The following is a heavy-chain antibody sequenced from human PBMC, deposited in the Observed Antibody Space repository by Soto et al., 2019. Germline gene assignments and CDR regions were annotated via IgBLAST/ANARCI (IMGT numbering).Heavy chain of an antibody. CDR3: ARVYRYCSGTSLCGGLDV. CDR1: GFTFSSYS. CDR2: ISSSSSII. Sequence: GGSLRLSCAASGFTFSSYSMNWVRQAPGKGLEWVSYISSSSSIISYADSVRGRFTISRDNAKNSLYLQMNSLRDEDTAVYYCARVYRYCSGTSLCGGLDVWGQGTTVTVSS. D-gene: IGHD2-2*01. V-gene: IGHV3-48*02. J-gene: IGHJ6*02.